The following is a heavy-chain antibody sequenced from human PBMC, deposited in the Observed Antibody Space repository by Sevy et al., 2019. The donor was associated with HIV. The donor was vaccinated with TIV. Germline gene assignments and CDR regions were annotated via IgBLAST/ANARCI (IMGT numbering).Heavy chain of an antibody. CDR1: GGSISGYY. CDR3: TRDRYTLVRGIIMTWFDP. V-gene: IGHV4-59*01. Sequence: SETLSLTCTVSGGSISGYYWSWIRQSPGKGLEWIAYTHSNGNTNYNPSLKSRVTISTDTSKNQFSLKLSSVTAADTAVYYCTRDRYTLVRGIIMTWFDPWGQGTLVTVSS. CDR2: THSNGNT. J-gene: IGHJ5*02. D-gene: IGHD3-10*01.